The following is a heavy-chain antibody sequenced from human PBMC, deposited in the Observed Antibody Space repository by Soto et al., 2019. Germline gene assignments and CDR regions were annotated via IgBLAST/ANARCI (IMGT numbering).Heavy chain of an antibody. CDR2: INPSGGST. CDR1: GYTFTIYY. D-gene: IGHD2-8*01. CDR3: ARKRSYGGMDV. Sequence: ASVKVSCKASGYTFTIYYMHCVRQSPIQGLEWMGIINPSGGSTSYAQKFQGRVTMTRDTSTSTVYMELSRLRSEDTAVYYCARKRSYGGMDVWGQGTTVTVSS. J-gene: IGHJ6*02. V-gene: IGHV1-46*01.